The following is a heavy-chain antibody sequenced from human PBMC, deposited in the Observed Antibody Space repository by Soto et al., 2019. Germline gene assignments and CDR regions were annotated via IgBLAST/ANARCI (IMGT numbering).Heavy chain of an antibody. J-gene: IGHJ4*02. V-gene: IGHV3-33*08. CDR2: IWYDGSNK. CDR3: ARVIYGSFDY. Sequence: PGGSLRLSCAASGFTFRNYFMHWVRQAPGKGLVWVAVIWYDGSNKYYADSVKGRFTISRDNSKNTLYLQMNSLRAEDTAVYYCARVIYGSFDYWGQGTLVTVSS. CDR1: GFTFRNYF. D-gene: IGHD3-10*01.